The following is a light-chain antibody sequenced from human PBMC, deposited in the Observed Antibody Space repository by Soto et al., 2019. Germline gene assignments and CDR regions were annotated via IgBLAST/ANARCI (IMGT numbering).Light chain of an antibody. CDR3: QQSYTTLFT. CDR1: RSISNY. CDR2: AAS. V-gene: IGKV1-39*01. J-gene: IGKJ3*01. Sequence: DIRMTQSPSSLCASVGDRVTMTCRASRSISNYLNWYQQKPGKAPKLLIYAASSLQSGVPSRFSGSGSGTDFTLTISSLQPEDFATYSCQQSYTTLFTFGPGTNVDIK.